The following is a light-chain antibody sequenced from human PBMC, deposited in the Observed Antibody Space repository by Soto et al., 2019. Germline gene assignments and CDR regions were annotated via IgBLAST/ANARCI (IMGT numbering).Light chain of an antibody. CDR3: LQDFKYPRT. V-gene: IGKV1-6*01. J-gene: IGKJ3*01. CDR2: GAS. Sequence: AIQMTQSPSSLSGAVGGRVTITCRASQGINNDLNWYQQKPGKAPQLLIYGASTLQRGVPSRFSGSGSGIDFTLTISSLQPEDFATYYFLQDFKYPRTFGPGTRVDL. CDR1: QGINND.